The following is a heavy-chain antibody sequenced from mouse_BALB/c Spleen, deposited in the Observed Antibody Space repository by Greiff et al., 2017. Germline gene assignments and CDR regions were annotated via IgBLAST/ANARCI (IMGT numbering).Heavy chain of an antibody. CDR3: ARRGYYVDFDV. D-gene: IGHD2-3*01. V-gene: IGHV1-67*01. Sequence: VQLQQSGPELVRPGVSVKISCKGSGYTFTDYAMHWVKQSHAKSLEWIGVISTYYGNTNYNQKFKGKATMTVDKSSSTAYMELARLTSEDSAIYYCARRGYYVDFDVWGAGTTVTVSS. CDR2: ISTYYGNT. J-gene: IGHJ1*01. CDR1: GYTFTDYA.